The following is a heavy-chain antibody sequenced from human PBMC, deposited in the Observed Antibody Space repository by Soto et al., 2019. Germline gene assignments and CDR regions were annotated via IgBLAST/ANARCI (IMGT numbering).Heavy chain of an antibody. Sequence: PGGSLRLSCAPSGFTFSNYAMFWVRQPPGKGLQWISYISSSSENIYYADSVKGRFTVSRDNAKNTLFLQMNSLRDDDSAIYYCARLPKGSVVTGWGQGSLVTVSS. J-gene: IGHJ4*01. CDR3: ARLPKGSVVTG. D-gene: IGHD2-21*02. CDR2: ISSSSENI. V-gene: IGHV3-48*02. CDR1: GFTFSNYA.